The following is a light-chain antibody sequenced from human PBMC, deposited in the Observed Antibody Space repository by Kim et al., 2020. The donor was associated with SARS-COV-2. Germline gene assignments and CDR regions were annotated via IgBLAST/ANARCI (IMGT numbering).Light chain of an antibody. CDR3: NSRDSSGNHWV. CDR1: SLRSYY. CDR2: GKN. Sequence: LGQTVRITCQGDSLRSYYASWYQQTPGQAPVLVIYGKNNRPSGIPDRFSGSSSGNTASLTITGAQAEDEADYYCNSRDSSGNHWVFGGGTQLTVL. V-gene: IGLV3-19*01. J-gene: IGLJ3*02.